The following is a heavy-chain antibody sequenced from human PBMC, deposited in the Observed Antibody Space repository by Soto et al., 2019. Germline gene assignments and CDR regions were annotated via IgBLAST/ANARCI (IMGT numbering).Heavy chain of an antibody. CDR2: IYSGGST. D-gene: IGHD5-12*01. CDR1: GFTVSSNY. V-gene: IGHV3-66*01. Sequence: GGSLRLSCAASGFTVSSNYMSWVRQAPGKGLEWVSVIYSGGSTYYADSVKGRFTISRDNSKNTLYLQMNSLRAEDTAVYYCARDKEVDMGLFDPWGQGTLVTVSS. J-gene: IGHJ5*02. CDR3: ARDKEVDMGLFDP.